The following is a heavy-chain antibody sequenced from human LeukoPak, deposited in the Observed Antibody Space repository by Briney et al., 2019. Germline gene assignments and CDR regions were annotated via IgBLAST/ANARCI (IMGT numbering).Heavy chain of an antibody. CDR1: AGSISSDY. CDR2: IYTSGST. J-gene: IGHJ6*03. Sequence: SETLSLTCTDSAGSISSDYWSWIRQPAGKGLEWIGRIYTSGSTNYNPSLKSRVTMSVDTSKNQFSLKLSSVTAADTAVYYCARDRGCSGGSCYPSYYYYYYYMDVWGKGTTVTVSS. CDR3: ARDRGCSGGSCYPSYYYYYYYMDV. D-gene: IGHD2-15*01. V-gene: IGHV4-4*07.